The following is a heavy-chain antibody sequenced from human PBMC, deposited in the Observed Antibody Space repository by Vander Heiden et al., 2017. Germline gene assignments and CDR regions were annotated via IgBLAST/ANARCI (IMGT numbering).Heavy chain of an antibody. CDR1: GYTFTSYG. D-gene: IGHD3-22*01. CDR3: PRVRHYYDSGGDYNDAFDI. Sequence: QVQVVQSGAEVTKPGASVKVSCKVSGYTFTSYGITWVRQAPGQGLGWIVWINDYNGNTKYEQKIKGRDTMTTDTSTRKAYMEPRSWRSAETAVYSGPRVRHYYDSGGDYNDAFDIGRQGTMVTVFS. CDR2: INDYNGNT. J-gene: IGHJ3*02. V-gene: IGHV1-18*01.